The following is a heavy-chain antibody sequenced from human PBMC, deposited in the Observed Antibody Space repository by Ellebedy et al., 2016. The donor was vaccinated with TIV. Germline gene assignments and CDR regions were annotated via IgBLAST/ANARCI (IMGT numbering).Heavy chain of an antibody. CDR2: VVGSSGST. D-gene: IGHD1-7*01. V-gene: IGHV3-23*01. CDR1: GFTFSNYA. Sequence: GGSLRLSCVASGFTFSNYAMSWVRQAPGKGLEWVSNVVGSSGSTFYADSVKGRFTISRDNPKNTLYLQMNSLRAEDTAVYYCAKDVSIGTTQSFYGMDVWGRGTTVTVSS. CDR3: AKDVSIGTTQSFYGMDV. J-gene: IGHJ6*02.